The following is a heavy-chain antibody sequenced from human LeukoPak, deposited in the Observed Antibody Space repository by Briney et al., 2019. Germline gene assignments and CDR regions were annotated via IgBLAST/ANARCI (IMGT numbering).Heavy chain of an antibody. Sequence: ASVKVSCKASGYTFTSYDINWVRQAAAQGLEGMGMMNPNSGNTDNAQNFQGGVTLTEDTSTDTANMDPSSLRSEYTAVYYCATANLVEAKFDYWGQGTLVTLSS. CDR1: GYTFTSYD. J-gene: IGHJ4*02. D-gene: IGHD1-26*01. CDR3: ATANLVEAKFDY. CDR2: MNPNSGNT. V-gene: IGHV1-8*01.